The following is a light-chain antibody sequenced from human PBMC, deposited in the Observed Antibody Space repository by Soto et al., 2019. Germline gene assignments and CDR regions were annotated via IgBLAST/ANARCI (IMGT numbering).Light chain of an antibody. J-gene: IGKJ1*01. CDR1: QGVSIY. CDR2: AAS. Sequence: DIQMTQSPSSLSASVGDRVTITCRASQGVSIYLAWYQQKPGKVPKLLIYAASTLQSGVPSRFSGSGSGTDFTLTISSLQPEDVATYYCQKYNSAPWTFGQGTKVEIK. V-gene: IGKV1-27*01. CDR3: QKYNSAPWT.